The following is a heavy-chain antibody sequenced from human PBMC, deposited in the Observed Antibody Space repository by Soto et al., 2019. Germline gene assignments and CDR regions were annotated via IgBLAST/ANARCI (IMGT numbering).Heavy chain of an antibody. Sequence: ASGQVSCKTSAYTFSNYGITWVRQAPGQPLEWLGWISLYSDGTNYAQKFQGRVSMTTDTSTTTAYMELRSLRSDDTAVYYCARVVPGAEAWFGPWGQGTLVTVSS. J-gene: IGHJ5*02. CDR3: ARVVPGAEAWFGP. CDR2: ISLYSDGT. D-gene: IGHD2-2*01. CDR1: AYTFSNYG. V-gene: IGHV1-18*01.